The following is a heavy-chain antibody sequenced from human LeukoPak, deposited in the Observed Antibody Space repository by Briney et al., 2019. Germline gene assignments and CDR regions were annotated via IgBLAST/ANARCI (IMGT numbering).Heavy chain of an antibody. CDR2: ISYDGSNK. J-gene: IGHJ3*02. Sequence: GGSLRLSCAASGFTFSSYGMHWVRQAPGKGLEWVAVISYDGSNKYYADSVKGRFTISRDNSKNTLYLQMNSLRAEDTAVYYCAKDPSDYGSFAFDIWGQGTMVTVSS. CDR3: AKDPSDYGSFAFDI. D-gene: IGHD4-17*01. CDR1: GFTFSSYG. V-gene: IGHV3-30*18.